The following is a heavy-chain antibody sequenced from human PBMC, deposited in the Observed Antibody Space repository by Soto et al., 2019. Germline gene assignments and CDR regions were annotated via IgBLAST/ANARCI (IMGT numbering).Heavy chain of an antibody. CDR2: ISSSGST. V-gene: IGHV4-59*01. CDR1: GGSISTYY. D-gene: IGHD2-15*01. CDR3: ARGGGPYCSGGSCYFD. Sequence: QVQLQESGPGLVKPSETLSLTCTVSGGSISTYYWNWIRQPPGKGLEWIGYISSSGSTNYNPSLKIRVSISVDTSKNQFSLKLSSVTAADTAVYFCARGGGPYCSGGSCYFDWGQGTLVSVSS. J-gene: IGHJ4*02.